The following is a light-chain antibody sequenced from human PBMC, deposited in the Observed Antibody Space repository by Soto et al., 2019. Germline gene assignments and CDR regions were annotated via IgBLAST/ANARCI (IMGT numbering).Light chain of an antibody. CDR1: QNIVNW. Sequence: DMQMTQSPSTLSASVGDRVTITCRASQNIVNWLAWYQQKPGKAPKVLIFGASTLERGVPSRFSGTGSGTEFTLTITNLQPGDFATYYCQQYNTFSATFGQGTRLEIK. J-gene: IGKJ5*01. CDR3: QQYNTFSAT. CDR2: GAS. V-gene: IGKV1-5*01.